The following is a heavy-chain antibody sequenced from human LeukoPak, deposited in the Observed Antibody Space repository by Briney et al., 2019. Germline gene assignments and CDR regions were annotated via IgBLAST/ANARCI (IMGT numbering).Heavy chain of an antibody. CDR1: GDSVSSNSAA. CDR2: TYYRSKWYN. Sequence: SQTLSLTCAISGDSVSSNSAAWNWIRQSPSRGLEWLGRTYYRSKWYNDYAVSVKSRITINPDTSKNQFSLQLTSVTPADTAVYYCARVSSSWSPSLSVTHYFDSWGQGALVTVSS. V-gene: IGHV6-1*01. D-gene: IGHD6-13*01. J-gene: IGHJ4*02. CDR3: ARVSSSWSPSLSVTHYFDS.